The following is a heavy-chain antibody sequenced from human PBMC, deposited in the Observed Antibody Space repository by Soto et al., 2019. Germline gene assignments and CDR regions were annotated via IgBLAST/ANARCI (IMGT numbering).Heavy chain of an antibody. CDR1: GGSISSSSYY. D-gene: IGHD6-19*01. CDR2: IYYSGST. CDR3: ARHRGIAVAGTSWFDL. J-gene: IGHJ5*02. Sequence: SVTLALTCTVCGGSISSSSYYWGCIRQPPGKGLECIGSIYYSGSTYYTPSLKSRVTISADTSKNQFSLKLSSVTAADTAVYYCARHRGIAVAGTSWFDLWGQGTLVTVSS. V-gene: IGHV4-39*01.